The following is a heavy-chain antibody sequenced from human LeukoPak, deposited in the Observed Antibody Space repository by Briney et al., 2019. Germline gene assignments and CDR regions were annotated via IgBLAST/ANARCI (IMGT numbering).Heavy chain of an antibody. Sequence: SETLSLTCTVSGGSISTTSYFWAWIRQPPGEGLEWIGSIYYSGTTYYNSSLKSRVTISVERSRNHFSLNLSSLTAADTAVYYCARVYSSSHNWFDTWGQGTQVTVSS. D-gene: IGHD6-13*01. CDR3: ARVYSSSHNWFDT. J-gene: IGHJ5*02. CDR2: IYYSGTT. V-gene: IGHV4-39*07. CDR1: GGSISTTSYF.